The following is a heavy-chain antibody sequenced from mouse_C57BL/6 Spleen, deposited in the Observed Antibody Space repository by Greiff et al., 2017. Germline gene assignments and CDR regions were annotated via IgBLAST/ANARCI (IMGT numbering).Heavy chain of an antibody. V-gene: IGHV1-15*01. CDR1: GYTFTDYD. Sequence: VKLMESGAELVRPGASVTLSCKASGYTFTDYDMHWVKQTPVHGLEWIGAIDPETGGTAYNQKFKGKAILTADKSSNTAYMELRSLTSEDSAVYYCTRWGDGAWFAYWGQGTRVTVSA. D-gene: IGHD2-3*01. J-gene: IGHJ3*01. CDR2: IDPETGGT. CDR3: TRWGDGAWFAY.